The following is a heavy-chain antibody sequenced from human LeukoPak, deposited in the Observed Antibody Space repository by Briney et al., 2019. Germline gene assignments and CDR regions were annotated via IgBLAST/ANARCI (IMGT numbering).Heavy chain of an antibody. V-gene: IGHV3-7*01. Sequence: GGSLRLSCAASGFTFSSYAMGWVRQAPGKGPECVASIRQDGSEKSYVDAVKGRFTISRDNTKNSLSLQLKGLRAEDTAVYYCARDGTAAGLYFDLWGQGTLVTVSS. CDR2: IRQDGSEK. D-gene: IGHD6-13*01. CDR3: ARDGTAAGLYFDL. J-gene: IGHJ4*01. CDR1: GFTFSSYA.